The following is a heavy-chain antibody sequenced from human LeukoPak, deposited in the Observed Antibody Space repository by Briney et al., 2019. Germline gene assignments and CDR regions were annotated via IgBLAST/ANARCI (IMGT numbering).Heavy chain of an antibody. D-gene: IGHD2-15*01. CDR1: GFTFSSYG. CDR3: AKARYCSGGSCYLGTAYFQH. CDR2: IRYDGSNK. V-gene: IGHV3-30*02. Sequence: GGSLRLSCAASGFTFSSYGMHWVRQAPGKGLEWVAFIRYDGSNKYYADSVKGRFTISRDNSKNTLYLQMNSLRAEDTAVYYCAKARYCSGGSCYLGTAYFQHWGQGTLVTVSS. J-gene: IGHJ1*01.